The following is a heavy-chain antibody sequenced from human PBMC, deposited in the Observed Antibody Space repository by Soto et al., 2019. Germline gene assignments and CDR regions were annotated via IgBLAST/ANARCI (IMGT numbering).Heavy chain of an antibody. CDR2: IKSKTDGGTT. V-gene: IGHV3-15*01. CDR1: GLTFSNVW. J-gene: IGHJ3*02. CDR3: AREYDAFDI. Sequence: GGSLRLSCEASGLTFSNVWMTWVRQAPGKGLEWVGRIKSKTDGGTTDHAAPVKGRFTISRDDSKNTLYLQMNSLKTEDTAVYYCAREYDAFDIWGQGTMVTVSS.